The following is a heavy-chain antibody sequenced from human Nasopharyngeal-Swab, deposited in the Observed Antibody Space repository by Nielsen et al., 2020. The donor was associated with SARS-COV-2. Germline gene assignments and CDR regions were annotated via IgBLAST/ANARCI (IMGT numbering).Heavy chain of an antibody. V-gene: IGHV3-30*18. D-gene: IGHD3-22*01. CDR2: ISYDGSNK. CDR3: AKSGSGYSVDY. Sequence: GRQAPGKGLEWVAVISYDGSNKYYADSVKGRFTISRDNSKNTLYLQMNSLRAEDTAVYYCAKSGSGYSVDYWGQGTLVTVSS. J-gene: IGHJ4*02.